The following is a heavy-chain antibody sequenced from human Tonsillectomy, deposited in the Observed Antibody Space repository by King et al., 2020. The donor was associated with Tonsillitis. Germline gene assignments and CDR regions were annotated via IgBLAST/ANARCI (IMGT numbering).Heavy chain of an antibody. V-gene: IGHV4-61*02. CDR1: GGSISSGSYY. CDR2: IYSSGST. Sequence: QMQLQESGPGLVKPSQTLSLTCTVSGGSISSGSYYWSWIRQPAGEGLEWIGRIYSSGSTNYNPSLKSRVTMSVDTSKNQFSLKLSSVTAADTAVYYCARGGGADYGDPDWYFDLWGRGTLVTVSS. J-gene: IGHJ2*01. D-gene: IGHD4-17*01. CDR3: ARGGGADYGDPDWYFDL.